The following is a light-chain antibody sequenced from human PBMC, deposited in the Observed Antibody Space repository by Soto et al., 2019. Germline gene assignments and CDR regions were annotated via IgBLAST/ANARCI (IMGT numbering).Light chain of an antibody. CDR1: STDFVSYNR. V-gene: IGLV2-18*02. CDR3: QSYDLSLSTPYV. CDR2: GDT. J-gene: IGLJ1*01. Sequence: QSALTQPPSVSGSPGQSVTISCTGTSTDFVSYNRVSWYQQPPGTAPKLLIYGDTNRPSGVPDRFSGSKSGTSASLAITGLQAEDEADYYCQSYDLSLSTPYVFGTGTQLTVL.